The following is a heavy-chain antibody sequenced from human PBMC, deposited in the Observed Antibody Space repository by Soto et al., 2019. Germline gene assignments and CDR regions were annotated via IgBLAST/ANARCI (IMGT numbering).Heavy chain of an antibody. J-gene: IGHJ3*02. CDR3: ARDGTIFGVVIIRDAFDI. CDR1: GGTFSSYA. D-gene: IGHD3-3*01. Sequence: ASVKVSCKASGGTFSSYAISWVRQAPGQGLEWMGGIIPIFGTANYAQKFQGRVTITADESTSTAYMELSGLRSEDTAVYYCARDGTIFGVVIIRDAFDIWGQGTMVTVSS. V-gene: IGHV1-69*13. CDR2: IIPIFGTA.